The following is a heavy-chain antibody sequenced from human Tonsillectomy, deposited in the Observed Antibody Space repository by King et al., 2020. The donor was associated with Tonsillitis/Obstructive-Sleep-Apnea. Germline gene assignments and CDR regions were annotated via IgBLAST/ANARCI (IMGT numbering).Heavy chain of an antibody. J-gene: IGHJ4*02. D-gene: IGHD1-20*01. CDR3: ARDYKWQAGIFNY. Sequence: VQLVESGGGLVQPGGSLRLSCAASGFTFSSYWMHWVRQAPGKGLVWVSRLNRDGSSTSYADSVKGRFTISRDNAKNTLSLQMNSLRAEDTAVYYCARDYKWQAGIFNYWGQGTLVTVSS. CDR1: GFTFSSYW. CDR2: LNRDGSST. V-gene: IGHV3-74*01.